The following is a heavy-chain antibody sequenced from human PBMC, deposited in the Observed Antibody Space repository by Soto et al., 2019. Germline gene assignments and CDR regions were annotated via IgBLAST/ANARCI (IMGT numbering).Heavy chain of an antibody. D-gene: IGHD6-13*01. CDR3: ARIAATGRGWDV. CDR2: IKQDGSEE. Sequence: EVQLVESGGGLVQPGGSLRLSCVDSGFTFSSYWMSWVRQAPVKGLEWVGNIKQDGSEENYVDSRKGRFTISRDNAKNSMYLQMNSLRAEDTAVYYCARIAATGRGWDVWGQGTTVVVSS. J-gene: IGHJ6*02. V-gene: IGHV3-7*01. CDR1: GFTFSSYW.